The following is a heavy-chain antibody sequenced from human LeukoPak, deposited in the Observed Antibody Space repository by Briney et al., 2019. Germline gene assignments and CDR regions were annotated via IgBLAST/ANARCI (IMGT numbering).Heavy chain of an antibody. CDR3: ARPTSSTYCTGGVCYLVDY. CDR2: IYPGDSDT. V-gene: IGHV5-51*01. D-gene: IGHD2-8*02. Sequence: GESLKISCKGSGYSFTSYWIGWVRQMPGKGLEWMGIIYPGDSDTSYSPSFQGQVTISADKSISTAYLQWSSLKASDTAMYYCARPTSSTYCTGGVCYLVDYWGQGTLVTVSS. J-gene: IGHJ4*02. CDR1: GYSFTSYW.